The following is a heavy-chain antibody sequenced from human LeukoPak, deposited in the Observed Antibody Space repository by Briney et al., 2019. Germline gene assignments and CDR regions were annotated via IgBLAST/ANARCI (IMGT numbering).Heavy chain of an antibody. CDR1: GYTLTELS. CDR3: ASAQMKLATIG. V-gene: IGHV1-2*02. Sequence: ASVKVSCKVSGYTLTELSMHWVRQAPGQGLEWLGWINPSSGDTNYAQNFQGRVTMTGDTSINTAYMELSSLTSDDTAVYYCASAQMKLATIGWGQGTLVTVSS. CDR2: INPSSGDT. J-gene: IGHJ4*02. D-gene: IGHD5-24*01.